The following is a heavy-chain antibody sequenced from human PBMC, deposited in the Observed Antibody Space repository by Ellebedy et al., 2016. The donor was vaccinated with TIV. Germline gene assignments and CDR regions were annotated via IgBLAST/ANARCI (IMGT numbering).Heavy chain of an antibody. D-gene: IGHD3-9*01. Sequence: GESLKISCAASGFTLSSYGMHWVRQTPGKGLEWVAVISYDGSGRYADSVKGRFTISRDNSKNTVFLQMNSLRAEDTAVYYCATDGGRWFDWDFQHWGQGTLVIVSA. V-gene: IGHV3-30*03. CDR3: ATDGGRWFDWDFQH. CDR2: ISYDGSGR. CDR1: GFTLSSYG. J-gene: IGHJ1*01.